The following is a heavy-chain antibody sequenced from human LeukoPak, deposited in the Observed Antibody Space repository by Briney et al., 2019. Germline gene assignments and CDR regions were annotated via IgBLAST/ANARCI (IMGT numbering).Heavy chain of an antibody. CDR1: GLTVSTNY. Sequence: GGSLRLSCAASGLTVSTNYMSWVRQAPGKGLEWVSVLYGDGSAFYAESVQGRFTISRDSSKNTLYLQVNSLRAEDTAVYYCTRDPPSWLQQGGLDVWGQGTTVTVSS. J-gene: IGHJ6*02. V-gene: IGHV3-53*01. CDR3: TRDPPSWLQQGGLDV. D-gene: IGHD5-24*01. CDR2: LYGDGSA.